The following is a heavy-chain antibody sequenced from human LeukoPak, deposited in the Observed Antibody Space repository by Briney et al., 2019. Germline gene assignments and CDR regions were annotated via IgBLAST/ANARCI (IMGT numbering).Heavy chain of an antibody. Sequence: SETLSLTCAVSGGPISSYYWSWIRQPPGKGLEWIGYVYSSGSTNYNPPPKSRVTISVEASRNRFSLKLSSVTAADTAVYYCGRHRNSGYHSNGMEVWGEGATVTVSS. D-gene: IGHD5-12*01. V-gene: IGHV4-59*08. CDR3: GRHRNSGYHSNGMEV. CDR1: GGPISSYY. J-gene: IGHJ6*04. CDR2: VYSSGST.